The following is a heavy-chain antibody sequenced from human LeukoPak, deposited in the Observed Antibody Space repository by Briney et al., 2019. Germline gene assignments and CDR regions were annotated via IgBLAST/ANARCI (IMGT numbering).Heavy chain of an antibody. V-gene: IGHV4-59*01. J-gene: IGHJ6*02. D-gene: IGHD5-18*01. Sequence: TSETLSLTCTASGGSISSYYWSWIRQPPGKGLEWIGYIYYSGSTNYNPSLKSRVTISVDTSKNQFSLKLSSVTAADTAVYYCARDGGYSYGNYYYYGMDVWGQGTTVTVSS. CDR1: GGSISSYY. CDR2: IYYSGST. CDR3: ARDGGYSYGNYYYYGMDV.